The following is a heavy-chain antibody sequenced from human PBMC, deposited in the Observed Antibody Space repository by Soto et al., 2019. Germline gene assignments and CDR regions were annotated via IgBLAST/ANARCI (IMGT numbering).Heavy chain of an antibody. D-gene: IGHD5-12*01. V-gene: IGHV4-31*03. Sequence: QVQLQESGPGLVKPSQTLSLTCTVSGGSISSGGYYWSWIRQHPGKGLEWIGYIYYSGSTYYNPSLKSRVTISGDTSKNQFYLKLSSVTAADTAVYYCAADYIIEYKADIVATITNYWGQGTLVTVSS. J-gene: IGHJ4*02. CDR2: IYYSGST. CDR3: AADYIIEYKADIVATITNY. CDR1: GGSISSGGYY.